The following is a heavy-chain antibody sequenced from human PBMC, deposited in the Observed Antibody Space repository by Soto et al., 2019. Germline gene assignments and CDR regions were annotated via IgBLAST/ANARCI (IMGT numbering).Heavy chain of an antibody. CDR2: IYTSGST. J-gene: IGHJ6*02. D-gene: IGHD5-12*01. Sequence: SETLSLTCSVSGGSIISYYWSWIRQPAGKGLEWIGRIYTSGSTNYNPSLKSRVTMSVDTSKNQFSLKLSSVTAGDTAVYYCARSIRSHRRRYSGYERYYYYGMDVWGQGTTVTVSS. CDR1: GGSIISYY. CDR3: ARSIRSHRRRYSGYERYYYYGMDV. V-gene: IGHV4-4*07.